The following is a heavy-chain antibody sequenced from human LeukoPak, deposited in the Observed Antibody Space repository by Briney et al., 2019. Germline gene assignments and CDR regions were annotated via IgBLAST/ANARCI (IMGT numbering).Heavy chain of an antibody. J-gene: IGHJ3*02. V-gene: IGHV6-1*01. CDR3: ARAAYRAFYI. CDR2: TYYRSSWSN. CDR1: GDSVSGTDAT. D-gene: IGHD4-11*01. Sequence: SQTLSLTCDISGDSVSGTDATWNWIRQSPSRGLEWLGRTYYRSSWSNDYAPSVRSRITMNSDTAKNQFSLQLNSVTPEDTAVYYCARAAYRAFYIWGQGTMVPVFS.